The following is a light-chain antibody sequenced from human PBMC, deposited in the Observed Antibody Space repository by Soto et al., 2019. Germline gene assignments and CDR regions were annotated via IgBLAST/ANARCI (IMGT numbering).Light chain of an antibody. J-gene: IGKJ4*01. CDR1: QDIATY. Sequence: DIQMTQSPSSLSASVGDRVTITCQASQDIATYLNWYQHKAREAPKPLIYDASNLQTGVPSRFSGSGYGSDFTLTISSLHPEDIGTYYCQHYYSVPDVTFGGGTKVEI. CDR3: QHYYSVPDVT. CDR2: DAS. V-gene: IGKV1-33*01.